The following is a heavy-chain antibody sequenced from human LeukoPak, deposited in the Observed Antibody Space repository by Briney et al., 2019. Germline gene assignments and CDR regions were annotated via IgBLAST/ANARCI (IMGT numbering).Heavy chain of an antibody. CDR3: ARDRYYDSSGYYYNYYYYMDV. J-gene: IGHJ6*03. Sequence: PGGSLRLSCAASGFTFDDYAMHWVRQAPGKGLEWVSLISGDGGGTYYADSVKGRFTISRDNSKNSLYLQMNSLRAEDTAVYYCARDRYYDSSGYYYNYYYYMDVWGKGTTVTVSS. CDR1: GFTFDDYA. CDR2: ISGDGGGT. D-gene: IGHD3-22*01. V-gene: IGHV3-43*02.